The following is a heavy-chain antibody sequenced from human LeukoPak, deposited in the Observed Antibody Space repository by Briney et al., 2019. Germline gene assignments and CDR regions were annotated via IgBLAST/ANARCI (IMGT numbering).Heavy chain of an antibody. V-gene: IGHV3-7*04. D-gene: IGHD2-15*01. CDR2: IKQDGSEK. CDR3: AMDIADY. J-gene: IGHJ4*02. Sequence: GGSLRLSCAASGFTFSSSAMSWVRQPPGKGLEWVANIKQDGSEKYYVDSVKGRFTISRDNAKNSLYLQMNSLRAEDTAVYCCAMDIADYWGQGTLVTVSS. CDR1: GFTFSSSA.